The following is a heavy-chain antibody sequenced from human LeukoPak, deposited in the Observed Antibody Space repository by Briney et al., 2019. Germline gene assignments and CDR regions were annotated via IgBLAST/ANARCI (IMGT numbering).Heavy chain of an antibody. Sequence: GGSVRLSCAASGFTVSSNYMSWVRQAPGKGLEWVSVIYSGGSTYYADSVKGRFTISRDNSKNTLYLQMNSLRAEDTAVYYCARRYCSSTSCYAFDIWGQGTMVTVSS. J-gene: IGHJ3*02. CDR1: GFTVSSNY. CDR2: IYSGGST. D-gene: IGHD2-2*01. CDR3: ARRYCSSTSCYAFDI. V-gene: IGHV3-53*01.